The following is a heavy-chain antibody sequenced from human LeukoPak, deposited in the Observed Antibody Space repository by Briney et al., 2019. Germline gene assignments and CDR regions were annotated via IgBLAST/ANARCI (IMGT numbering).Heavy chain of an antibody. CDR3: ARDSDYYDSSGYYHAPYFDF. CDR1: GFTFNSYA. D-gene: IGHD3-22*01. J-gene: IGHJ4*02. CDR2: ISYDGGNK. Sequence: PGGSLRLSCAASGFTFNSYAIHWVRQAPGKGLEWMAVISYDGGNKYYADSVKGRFTISRDNSKNTLYLQMNSLRAEDTAVYYCARDSDYYDSSGYYHAPYFDFWGQGTLVTVSS. V-gene: IGHV3-30-3*01.